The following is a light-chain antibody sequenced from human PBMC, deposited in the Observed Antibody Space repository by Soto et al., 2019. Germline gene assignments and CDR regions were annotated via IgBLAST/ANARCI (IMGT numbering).Light chain of an antibody. CDR2: EVS. Sequence: QSALAQPASAAGSPGQSITITCTGANSDVGGYNYVSWYQHHPGKVPQVMIYEVSNQPLGVSDRFSGSKSGNTAYLTVSGLQAEDEADYYCSSLSSSSTMVFGGGTKLTVL. V-gene: IGLV2-14*01. CDR1: NSDVGGYNY. CDR3: SSLSSSSTMV. J-gene: IGLJ3*02.